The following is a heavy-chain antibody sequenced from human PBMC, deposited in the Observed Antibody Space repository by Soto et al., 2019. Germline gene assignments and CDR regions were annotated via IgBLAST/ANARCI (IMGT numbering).Heavy chain of an antibody. V-gene: IGHV3-21*01. CDR3: ARDLKGYSSSWFDP. CDR2: ISSSSSYI. J-gene: IGHJ5*02. CDR1: GFTFSSYS. Sequence: PGGSLRLSYAASGFTFSSYSMNWVRQAPGKGLEWVSSISSSSSYIYYADSVKGRFTISRDNAKNSLYLQMNSLRAEDTAVYYCARDLKGYSSSWFDPWGQGTLVTVSS. D-gene: IGHD6-13*01.